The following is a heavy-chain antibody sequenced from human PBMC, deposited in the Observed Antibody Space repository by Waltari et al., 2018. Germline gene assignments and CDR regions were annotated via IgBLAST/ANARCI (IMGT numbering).Heavy chain of an antibody. J-gene: IGHJ4*02. Sequence: QVQLQESGPGLVKPSETLSLTCTVSGGSISSYYWSWIRQPAGKGLEWIGRIYTSGSTNYNPSLKSRVTMSVDTSKNQFSLKLSSVTAADTAVYYCAREPRRWSWGYYFDYWGQGTLVTVSS. D-gene: IGHD2-15*01. CDR1: GGSISSYY. V-gene: IGHV4-4*07. CDR3: AREPRRWSWGYYFDY. CDR2: IYTSGST.